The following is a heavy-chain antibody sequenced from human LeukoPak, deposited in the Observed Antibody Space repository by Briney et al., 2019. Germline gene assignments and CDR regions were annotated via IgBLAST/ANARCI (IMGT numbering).Heavy chain of an antibody. V-gene: IGHV3-7*01. J-gene: IGHJ4*02. CDR3: ARDGGLGYYDFWSGYAPYYFDY. Sequence: GGSLRLSCAASGFTFTSYWMSWVRQAPGKGLEWVANIKQDGNEKYYVDSVKGRFTISRDNAKNSLFLEMNSLRVEDTAVYYCARDGGLGYYDFWSGYAPYYFDYWGQGTLVTVSS. CDR1: GFTFTSYW. CDR2: IKQDGNEK. D-gene: IGHD3-3*01.